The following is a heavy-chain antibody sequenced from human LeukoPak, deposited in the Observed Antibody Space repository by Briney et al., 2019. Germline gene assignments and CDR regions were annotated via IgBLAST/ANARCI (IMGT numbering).Heavy chain of an antibody. V-gene: IGHV4-61*02. CDR1: GGSISSGSYY. J-gene: IGHJ4*02. Sequence: SETLSLTCTVSGGSISSGSYYWSWIRQPAGKGLEWIGRIYTSGSTNYNPSLKSRVTISVDTSKNQFSLKLSSVTPEDTAVYYCARGVGYFDFWGQGTLVTVSS. CDR3: ARGVGYFDF. CDR2: IYTSGST. D-gene: IGHD1-26*01.